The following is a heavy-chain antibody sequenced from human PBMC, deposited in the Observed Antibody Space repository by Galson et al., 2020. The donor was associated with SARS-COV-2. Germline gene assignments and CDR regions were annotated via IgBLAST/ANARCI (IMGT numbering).Heavy chain of an antibody. CDR2: IIPIFGTA. Sequence: SVKVSCKSSGGTFSSYAISWVRQAPGQGLEWIGGIIPIFGTANYAQKFQGRVTITADESTSTAYMELSSLRSEDTDVYYCARNVLAPDFWSGYYIDYWGQGTLVRVSS. CDR1: GGTFSSYA. V-gene: IGHV1-69*13. CDR3: ARNVLAPDFWSGYYIDY. D-gene: IGHD3-3*01. J-gene: IGHJ4*02.